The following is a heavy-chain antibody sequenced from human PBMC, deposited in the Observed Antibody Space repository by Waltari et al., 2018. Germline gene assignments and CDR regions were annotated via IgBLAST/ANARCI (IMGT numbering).Heavy chain of an antibody. D-gene: IGHD5-12*01. V-gene: IGHV4-39*01. CDR2: VYYSGTT. CDR1: GDSISSSNYY. CDR3: ARSSAGMPRWLGDY. J-gene: IGHJ4*02. Sequence: QLQLQESGPGLVKPSETLSLSCSVSGDSISSSNYYWGWIRQPPGQGLEWIASVYYSGTTYYNPSLKSRVTISADTSRNQFYLRLTSVTATDTAVYYCARSSAGMPRWLGDYWGQGILVTVSS.